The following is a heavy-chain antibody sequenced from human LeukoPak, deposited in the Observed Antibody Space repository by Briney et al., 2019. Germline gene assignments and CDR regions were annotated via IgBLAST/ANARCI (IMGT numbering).Heavy chain of an antibody. CDR1: GFTFSSFG. Sequence: GGSLRLSCAASGFTFSSFGMHWVRQAPGKGLEWVAVLWSDGSIQYYAASVKGRLTISRDNSMNTLYLQMNSLRVDDTAVYYCARDPADYDSSGSYSYWYFDLWGRGTLVTVSS. J-gene: IGHJ2*01. V-gene: IGHV3-33*01. D-gene: IGHD3-22*01. CDR3: ARDPADYDSSGSYSYWYFDL. CDR2: LWSDGSIQ.